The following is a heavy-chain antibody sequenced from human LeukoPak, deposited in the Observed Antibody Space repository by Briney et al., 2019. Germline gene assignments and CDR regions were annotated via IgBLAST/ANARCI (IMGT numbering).Heavy chain of an antibody. CDR3: ARDADGTGTTDY. Sequence: SETLSLTCTVSGGSISSSSYYWGWIRLPPGKGLEWIGSIYYSGSTYYNPSLKSRVTISVDTSKNQFSLKLSSVTAADTAVYYCARDADGTGTTDYWGQGTLVTVSS. CDR1: GGSISSSSYY. D-gene: IGHD1-7*01. CDR2: IYYSGST. J-gene: IGHJ4*02. V-gene: IGHV4-39*07.